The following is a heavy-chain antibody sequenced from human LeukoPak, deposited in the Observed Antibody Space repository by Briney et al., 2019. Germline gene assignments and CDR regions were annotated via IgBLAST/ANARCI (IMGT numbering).Heavy chain of an antibody. CDR3: ARARGCSGGTCYAEY. D-gene: IGHD2-15*01. CDR2: NYGGDSDT. CDR1: GYSFNTFW. V-gene: IGHV5-51*01. J-gene: IGHJ4*02. Sequence: GESLKIFCKGSGYSFNTFWIGWVRHMPGKGLEWMGINYGGDSDTIYSPSFRGQVTISADKSISTAYLQWSSLKASDTAMYYCARARGCSGGTCYAEYWGQGTLVTVSS.